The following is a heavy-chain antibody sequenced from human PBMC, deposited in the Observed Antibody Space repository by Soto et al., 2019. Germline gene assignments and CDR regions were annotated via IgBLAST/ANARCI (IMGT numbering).Heavy chain of an antibody. D-gene: IGHD2-2*01. CDR2: INHSGST. CDR3: ARGYEQLPPDYYYSGMDV. V-gene: IGHV4-34*01. CDR1: GGSFSGYY. J-gene: IGHJ6*02. Sequence: SETLSLTCAVYGGSFSGYYWSWIRQPPGKGLEWIGEINHSGSTNYNPSLKSRVTISVDTSKNQFSLKLSSVTAADTAVYYCARGYEQLPPDYYYSGMDVWGQGTTVTVSS.